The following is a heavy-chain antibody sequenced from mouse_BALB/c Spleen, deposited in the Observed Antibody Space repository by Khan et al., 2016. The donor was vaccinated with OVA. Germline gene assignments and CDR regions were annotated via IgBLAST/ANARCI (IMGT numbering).Heavy chain of an antibody. Sequence: VKLEESGPGLVAPSQSLSITCTISGFSLTNYGVHWVRQPPGKGLEWLVVIWSDGSTAYNSALNSRLSISKDNSKSQVFLKMNSLQTDDTAMYYCARQPYYHYYIMDYGGQGTSVTVAA. V-gene: IGHV2-6-1*01. D-gene: IGHD2-10*01. CDR1: GFSLTNYG. CDR3: ARQPYYHYYIMDY. J-gene: IGHJ4*01. CDR2: IWSDGST.